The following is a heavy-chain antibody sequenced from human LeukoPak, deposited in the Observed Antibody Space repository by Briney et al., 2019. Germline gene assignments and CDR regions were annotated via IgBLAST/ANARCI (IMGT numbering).Heavy chain of an antibody. J-gene: IGHJ5*02. CDR3: ARESACGTTNCLAPADWLDP. CDR1: GYTFTAYY. V-gene: IGHV1-2*02. D-gene: IGHD2-2*01. CDR2: ISPTSGDT. Sequence: ASVKVSCKASGYTFTAYYMHWVRQAPGRGLEWMGWISPTSGDTNYARKFQGRVTMTRDTSIATSYMEVDSLTSDDTAVYYCARESACGTTNCLAPADWLDPWGQGTLVIVSS.